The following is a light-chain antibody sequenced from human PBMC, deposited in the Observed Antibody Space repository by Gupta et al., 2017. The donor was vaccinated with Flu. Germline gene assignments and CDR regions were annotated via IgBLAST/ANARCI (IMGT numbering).Light chain of an antibody. J-gene: IGLJ2*01. Sequence: QSALTQPASVSGSPGASITISCTGTTSDVGGYNYVSWYQHHPGKAPKVMIFEVSNRPSGVSNRFSGSKSGNTASLTISGLQAEDEADYYCSSYTSSNTVIFGGGTKLTV. CDR2: EVS. CDR3: SSYTSSNTVI. CDR1: TSDVGGYNY. V-gene: IGLV2-14*01.